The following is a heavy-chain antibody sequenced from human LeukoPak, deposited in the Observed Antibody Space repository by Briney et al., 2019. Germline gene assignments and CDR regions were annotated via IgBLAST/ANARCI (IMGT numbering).Heavy chain of an antibody. Sequence: ASVKVSCKASGYTFTGYYMHWVRQAPGQGLEWMGWINPNSGGTNYAQKFQGRVTMTRGTSISTAYMELSRLRSDDTAVYYCAKPSENSSGWYGEFQHWGQGTLVTVSS. D-gene: IGHD6-19*01. CDR1: GYTFTGYY. CDR2: INPNSGGT. V-gene: IGHV1-2*02. J-gene: IGHJ1*01. CDR3: AKPSENSSGWYGEFQH.